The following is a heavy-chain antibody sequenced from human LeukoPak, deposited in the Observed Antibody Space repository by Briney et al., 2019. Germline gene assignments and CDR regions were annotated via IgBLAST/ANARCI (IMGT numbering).Heavy chain of an antibody. CDR2: INHSGTT. V-gene: IGHV4-34*01. CDR1: GGSFSDYY. J-gene: IGHJ4*02. Sequence: SETLSLTCAVYGGSFSDYYWSWIRQSPGKGLEWIGEINHSGTTHYNPSLKSRVTISVDTSKNQFSLKLSSVTAADTAVYYCARARYYYGSGYRYYMDVWGQGTLVTVSS. D-gene: IGHD3-10*01. CDR3: ARARYYYGSGYRYYMDV.